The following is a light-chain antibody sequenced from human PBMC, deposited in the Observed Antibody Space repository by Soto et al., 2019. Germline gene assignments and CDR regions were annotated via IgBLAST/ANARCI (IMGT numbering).Light chain of an antibody. CDR2: ATS. CDR1: QSVSSN. Sequence: EILMTQSPATLSVSPGERASLSCRASQSVSSNLAWYQQKPGQTPRLLIYATSTRATGIPARFSGSGSGTEFALTISSLQSEYFSFYYRQHLHNLPRPSFGGGTKVEIK. V-gene: IGKV3-15*01. CDR3: QHLHNLPRPS. J-gene: IGKJ4*01.